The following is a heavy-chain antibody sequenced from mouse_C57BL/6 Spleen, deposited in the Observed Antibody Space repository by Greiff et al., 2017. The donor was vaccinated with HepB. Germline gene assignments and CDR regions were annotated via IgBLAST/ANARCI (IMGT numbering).Heavy chain of an antibody. CDR1: GFTFSDYG. CDR3: ARLLSGDYYAMDY. CDR2: ISNLAYSI. J-gene: IGHJ4*01. Sequence: EVHLVESGGGLVQPGGSLKLSCAASGFTFSDYGMAWVRQAPRKGPEWVAFISNLAYSIYYADTVTGRFTISRENAKNTLYLEMSSLRSEDTAMYYCARLLSGDYYAMDYWGQGTSVTVSS. V-gene: IGHV5-15*01. D-gene: IGHD1-1*02.